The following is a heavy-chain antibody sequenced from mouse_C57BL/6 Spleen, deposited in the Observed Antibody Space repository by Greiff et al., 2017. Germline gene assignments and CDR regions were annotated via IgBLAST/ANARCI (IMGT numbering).Heavy chain of an antibody. J-gene: IGHJ4*01. D-gene: IGHD4-1*01. CDR3: ARSELGPYAMDY. Sequence: QVQLQQPGAELVRPGSSVKLSCKASGYTFTSYWLHWVKQRPLQGLEWIGNIDPSDSATHYNQKFKDKATLTVDQSSSPAYMQLSSLTSEASAVYYCARSELGPYAMDYWGQGTSVTVSS. CDR2: IDPSDSAT. CDR1: GYTFTSYW. V-gene: IGHV1-52*01.